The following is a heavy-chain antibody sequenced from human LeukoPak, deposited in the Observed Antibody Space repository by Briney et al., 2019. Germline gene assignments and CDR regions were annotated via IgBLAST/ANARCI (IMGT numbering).Heavy chain of an antibody. CDR2: INPKSGGT. CDR3: TGGSSSWYPGY. V-gene: IGHV1-2*02. D-gene: IGHD6-19*01. CDR1: GYTFTGYY. Sequence: ASVKVSCKASGYTFTGYYMHWVRRAPGQGLEWMGWINPKSGGTKYAQKFQGRVTMTRDTTISTVYMELSSLTSDDTAVYYCTGGSSSWYPGYWGQGTLVTVS. J-gene: IGHJ4*02.